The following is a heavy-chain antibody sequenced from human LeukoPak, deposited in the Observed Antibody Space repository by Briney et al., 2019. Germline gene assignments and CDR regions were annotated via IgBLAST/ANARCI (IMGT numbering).Heavy chain of an antibody. CDR1: GFTFSSYA. Sequence: GGSLRLSCAASGFTFSSYAMHWVRQAPGKGLEWVAVISYDGSNKYYADSVKGRFTISRDNSKNTLYLQMNSLRAEDTAVYYCARVGVVVTADAFDIWGQGTMVTVSS. D-gene: IGHD2-21*02. CDR3: ARVGVVVTADAFDI. V-gene: IGHV3-30*04. CDR2: ISYDGSNK. J-gene: IGHJ3*02.